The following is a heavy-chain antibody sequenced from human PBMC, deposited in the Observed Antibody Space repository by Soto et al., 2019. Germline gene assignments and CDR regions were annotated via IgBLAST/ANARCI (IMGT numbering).Heavy chain of an antibody. CDR3: ARGRGPSGSYYYYYGMDV. D-gene: IGHD1-26*01. CDR1: GFTFSSYD. V-gene: IGHV3-13*01. Sequence: GGSLRLSCAASGFTFSSYDMHWVRQATGKGLEWVSAIGTAGDTYYPGSVKGRFTISRENAKNSLYLQMNSLRAGDTAVYYCARGRGPSGSYYYYYGMDVWGQGTTVTVSS. J-gene: IGHJ6*02. CDR2: IGTAGDT.